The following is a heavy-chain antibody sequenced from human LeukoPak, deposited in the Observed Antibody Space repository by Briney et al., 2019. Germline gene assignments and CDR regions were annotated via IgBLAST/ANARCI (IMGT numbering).Heavy chain of an antibody. V-gene: IGHV1-46*01. CDR2: INPSGGST. Sequence: ASVKDSCKASGYTFTSYYMHWVRQAPGQGLEWMGIINPSGGSTSYAQKFQGRVTMTRDTSTSTVYMELSSLRSEDTAVYYCARRGILWFGSGYYYGMDVWGQGTTVTVSS. D-gene: IGHD3-10*01. CDR3: ARRGILWFGSGYYYGMDV. CDR1: GYTFTSYY. J-gene: IGHJ6*02.